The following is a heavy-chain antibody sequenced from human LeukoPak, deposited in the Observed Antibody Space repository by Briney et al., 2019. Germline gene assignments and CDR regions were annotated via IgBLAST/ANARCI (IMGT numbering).Heavy chain of an antibody. CDR2: IGTAGDT. CDR3: AKRALNGGNDYYYYHMDV. V-gene: IGHV3-13*01. J-gene: IGHJ6*03. Sequence: GGSLRLSCAASGFTFSSYDMHWVRQATGKGLEWVSAIGTAGDTYYPGSVKGRFTISRENAKNSLYLQMNSLRAGDTAVYYCAKRALNGGNDYYYYHMDVWGKGTTVTVSS. D-gene: IGHD3-16*01. CDR1: GFTFSSYD.